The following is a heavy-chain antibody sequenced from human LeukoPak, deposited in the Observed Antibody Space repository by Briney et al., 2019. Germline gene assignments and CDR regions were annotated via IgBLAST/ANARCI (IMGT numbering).Heavy chain of an antibody. D-gene: IGHD3-10*01. CDR1: GGSISSYY. J-gene: IGHJ4*02. CDR2: ISYTGST. CDR3: ARFYQGAGGWCGDYSFNY. Sequence: SETLSLTCAVSGGSISSYYWSWIRQPPGKGLEWIGYISYTGSTNNNPSLQSRVTISVDTSKNQFSLKLSSVTAADTAVYYCARFYQGAGGWCGDYSFNYWGQEPLVTV. V-gene: IGHV4-59*08.